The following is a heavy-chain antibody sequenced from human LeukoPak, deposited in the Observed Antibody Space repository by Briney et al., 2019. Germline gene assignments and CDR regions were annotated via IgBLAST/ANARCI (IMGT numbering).Heavy chain of an antibody. CDR2: IIPILGIA. Sequence: ASVMVSCKSSGGTFSSFAISWVRQAPGQGLEWMGRIIPILGIANYAQKFQGRVTITADKSTSTAYMELSSLRSEDTAVYYCARGTGTTVDWFDPWGQGTLVTVSS. D-gene: IGHD1-7*01. J-gene: IGHJ5*02. V-gene: IGHV1-69*04. CDR1: GGTFSSFA. CDR3: ARGTGTTVDWFDP.